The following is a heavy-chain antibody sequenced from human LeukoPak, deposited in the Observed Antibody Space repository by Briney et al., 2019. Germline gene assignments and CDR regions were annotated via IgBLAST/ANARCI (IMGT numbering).Heavy chain of an antibody. CDR2: IYYSGST. Sequence: ASETLSLTCTVSGGSISSSSYYWGWIRQPPGKGLEWIGSIYYSGSTYYNPSLKSRVTISVDTSKNQFSLKLSSVTAADTAVYYCASRSLGAMVRGVVADYWGQGTLVTVSS. V-gene: IGHV4-39*07. CDR3: ASRSLGAMVRGVVADY. D-gene: IGHD3-10*01. J-gene: IGHJ4*02. CDR1: GGSISSSSYY.